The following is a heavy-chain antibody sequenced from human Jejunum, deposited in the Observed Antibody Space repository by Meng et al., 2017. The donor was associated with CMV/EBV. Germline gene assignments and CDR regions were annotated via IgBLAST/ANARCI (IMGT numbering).Heavy chain of an antibody. J-gene: IGHJ6*02. CDR1: GLAFSACR. V-gene: IGHV3-74*01. CDR2: IIGDGTTT. CDR3: GRGNYYAVDV. Sequence: SCAASGLAFSACRMHWVHQVAGKGLVWVSHIIGDGTTTTYADSVKGRFTISRDNAKNTLYLQMNSLRVEDTGVYYCGRGNYYAVDVWGQGTTVTVSS.